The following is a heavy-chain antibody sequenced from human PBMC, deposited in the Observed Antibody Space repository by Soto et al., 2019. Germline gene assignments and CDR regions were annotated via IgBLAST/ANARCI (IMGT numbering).Heavy chain of an antibody. CDR1: GFTFSSYG. D-gene: IGHD5-18*01. Sequence: GGSLRLSCAAFGFTFSSYGMHWVRQAPGKGLEWVAVIWYDGSYKYYGDSVKGRFIISRDNSKNTLYLQMNSLRAEDTAVYYCARDWDTATVRGASYFDFWGQGTLVTVSS. V-gene: IGHV3-33*01. CDR3: ARDWDTATVRGASYFDF. CDR2: IWYDGSYK. J-gene: IGHJ4*02.